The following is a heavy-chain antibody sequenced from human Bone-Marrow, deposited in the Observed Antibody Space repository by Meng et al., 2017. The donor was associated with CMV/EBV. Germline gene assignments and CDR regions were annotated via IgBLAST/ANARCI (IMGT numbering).Heavy chain of an antibody. CDR3: TTDRSRGFSFDY. CDR1: GFTFSGYW. D-gene: IGHD5-12*01. J-gene: IGHJ4*02. V-gene: IGHV3-74*01. Sequence: CAGYGFTFSGYWMQWVRQVPGKGLEWVSHINIDGTATSYADSVKGRFTISRDNAKNMLYLQLNSLRGEDTAVYYCTTDRSRGFSFDYWGQGTLVTVSS. CDR2: INIDGTAT.